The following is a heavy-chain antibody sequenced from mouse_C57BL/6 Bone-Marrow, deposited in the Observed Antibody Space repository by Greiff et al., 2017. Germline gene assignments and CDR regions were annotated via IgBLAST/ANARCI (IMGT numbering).Heavy chain of an antibody. V-gene: IGHV5-4*01. CDR1: GFTFSSYA. Sequence: EVQVVESGGGLVKPGGSLKLSCAASGFTFSSYAMSWVRQTPEKRLEWVATISDGGSYTNSPDNVKGRFTISRDTAKNNLYLQMSYLKSEDTAMYYCARDEVYSRGCDYAMDYWGQGTSVTVSS. CDR3: ARDEVYSRGCDYAMDY. D-gene: IGHD1-1*01. CDR2: ISDGGSYT. J-gene: IGHJ4*01.